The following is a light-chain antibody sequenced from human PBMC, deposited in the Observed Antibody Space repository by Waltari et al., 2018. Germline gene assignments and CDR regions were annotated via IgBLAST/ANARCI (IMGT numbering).Light chain of an antibody. CDR3: MQALQSRT. CDR1: QSLLHSNGYNY. V-gene: IGKV2-28*01. CDR2: LGS. Sequence: DIVMTQSPLSLPVTPGEPASISCMSSQSLLHSNGYNYLDWYLQKPGQSPQLLIYLGSNRASGVPERFSGSGSGTDVTLKISRVEAEDVGVYYCMQALQSRTFGQGTKVEIK. J-gene: IGKJ1*01.